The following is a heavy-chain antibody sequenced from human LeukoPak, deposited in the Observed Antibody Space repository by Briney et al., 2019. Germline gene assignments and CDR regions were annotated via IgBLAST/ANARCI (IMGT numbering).Heavy chain of an antibody. J-gene: IGHJ6*03. CDR3: ASNADIVVVPAAIHYYYYMDV. CDR1: GGTFSSYA. D-gene: IGHD2-2*01. V-gene: IGHV1-69*13. CDR2: IIPIFGTA. Sequence: SVKVSCKASGGTFSSYAISWVRQAPGQGLEWMGGIIPIFGTANYAQKFQGRVTITADESTSTAYMELSSLRSEDTAVYYCASNADIVVVPAAIHYYYYMDVWGKGTTVTVSS.